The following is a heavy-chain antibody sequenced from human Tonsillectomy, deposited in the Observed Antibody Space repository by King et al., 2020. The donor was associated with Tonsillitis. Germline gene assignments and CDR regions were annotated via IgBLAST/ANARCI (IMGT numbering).Heavy chain of an antibody. J-gene: IGHJ2*01. CDR1: GFSFSSYG. CDR2: IPYDGSIK. D-gene: IGHD3-22*01. V-gene: IGHV3-30*02. Sequence: VQLVESGGGVVQPGGSLRLSYAASGFSFSSYGMHWVRQAPGKGLEWVAFIPYDGSIKYYADSVKGRFTISRDTSKNTLYLQMNSLRAEDTAVYYCAKDHYYYDSGGYYSYWYFDLWGRGTLVTVSS. CDR3: AKDHYYYDSGGYYSYWYFDL.